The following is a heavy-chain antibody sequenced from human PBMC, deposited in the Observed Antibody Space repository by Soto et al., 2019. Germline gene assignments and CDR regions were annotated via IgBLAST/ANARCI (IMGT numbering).Heavy chain of an antibody. Sequence: PGGSLRLSCITSGFTFRNYAMIWVRQPPGKGLEWVSSISSCSSYIYYADSVKGRFTISRDNAKNSLYLQMNSLRAEDTAVYYCARDTLPPYYDFWSGYLNDAFDIWGQGTMVTVSS. J-gene: IGHJ3*02. CDR2: ISSCSSYI. CDR3: ARDTLPPYYDFWSGYLNDAFDI. CDR1: GFTFRNYA. D-gene: IGHD3-3*01. V-gene: IGHV3-21*01.